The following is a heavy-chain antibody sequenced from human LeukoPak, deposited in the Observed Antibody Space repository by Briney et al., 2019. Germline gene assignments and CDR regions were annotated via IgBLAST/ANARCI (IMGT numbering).Heavy chain of an antibody. J-gene: IGHJ5*02. CDR1: GYTFTGYY. Sequence: ASVKVSCKASGYTFTGYYMHWVRQAPGQGLEWMGWINPNSGGTNYAQKFQGRVTMTRDTSISTAYMKLSRLRSDDTAVYYCARNFDVVVVVAAGFRLDPWGQGTLVTVSS. V-gene: IGHV1-2*02. CDR2: INPNSGGT. CDR3: ARNFDVVVVVAAGFRLDP. D-gene: IGHD2-15*01.